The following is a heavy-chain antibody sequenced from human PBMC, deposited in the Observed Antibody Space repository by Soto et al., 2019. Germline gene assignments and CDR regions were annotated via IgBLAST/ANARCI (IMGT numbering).Heavy chain of an antibody. Sequence: SVKVSCKASGDTFSTNDISWVRQAPGQGLEWMGGIIPIFGAANYAQKFQGRVTITADESTSTVYMELSSLRSEDTALYYCATDRSDPTGSYFDYWGQGALVTAPQ. CDR2: IIPIFGAA. J-gene: IGHJ4*02. D-gene: IGHD3-10*01. CDR1: GDTFSTND. CDR3: ATDRSDPTGSYFDY. V-gene: IGHV1-69*13.